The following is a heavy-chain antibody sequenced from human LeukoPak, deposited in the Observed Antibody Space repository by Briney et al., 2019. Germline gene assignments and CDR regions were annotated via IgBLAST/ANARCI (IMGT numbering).Heavy chain of an antibody. V-gene: IGHV3-30*03. D-gene: IGHD3-9*01. J-gene: IGHJ6*02. CDR2: ISYDGSNK. CDR3: FFQAENGIRYFDKRMDV. CDR1: GFTFSSYG. Sequence: GGSLRLSYAASGFTFSSYGMHWVRQAPGKGLEWVAVISYDGSNKYYADSVKGRFTISRDNSKNTLYLQMNSLRAEDTAVYYFFFQAENGIRYFDKRMDVWGQGTTVTVSS.